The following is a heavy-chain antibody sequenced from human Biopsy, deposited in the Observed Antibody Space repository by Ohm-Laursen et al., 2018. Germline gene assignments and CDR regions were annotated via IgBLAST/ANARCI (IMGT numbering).Heavy chain of an antibody. CDR1: GDAFLGYY. Sequence: VASVKVSCKAFGDAFLGYYLHWVRQAPGQGLEWMGSIYPNSGDTDFAQKFQGGVSMTRDTSVSTAYLELSSLRSDDTAIYYCARDLLEWSLPSWGQGTLVTVSS. CDR3: ARDLLEWSLPS. V-gene: IGHV1-2*02. D-gene: IGHD3-3*01. CDR2: IYPNSGDT. J-gene: IGHJ4*02.